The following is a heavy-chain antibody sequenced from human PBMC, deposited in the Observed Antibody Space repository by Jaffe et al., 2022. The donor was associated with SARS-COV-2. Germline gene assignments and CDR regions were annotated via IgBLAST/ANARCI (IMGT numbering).Heavy chain of an antibody. V-gene: IGHV3-30-3*01. J-gene: IGHJ4*02. Sequence: QVQLVESGGGVVQPGRSLRLSCAASGFTFSSYAMHWVRQAPGKGLEWVAVISYDGSNKYYADSVKGRFTISRDNSKNTLYLQMNSLRAEDTAVYYCARGYSGSYYTTFWGQGTLVTVSS. D-gene: IGHD1-26*01. CDR3: ARGYSGSYYTTF. CDR1: GFTFSSYA. CDR2: ISYDGSNK.